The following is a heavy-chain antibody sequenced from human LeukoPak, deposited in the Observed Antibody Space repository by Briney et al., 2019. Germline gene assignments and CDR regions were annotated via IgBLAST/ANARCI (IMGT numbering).Heavy chain of an antibody. CDR1: GFTFSSYA. V-gene: IGHV3-23*01. Sequence: PGRSLRLSCAASGFTFSSYAMHWVRQAPGKGLEWVSAISGSGGSTYYADSVKGRLTISRDNSKNTLYLQMNSLRAEDTAVYYCAKDRGGSSQIRGQGTLVTVSS. CDR2: ISGSGGST. CDR3: AKDRGGSSQI. J-gene: IGHJ4*02. D-gene: IGHD6-13*01.